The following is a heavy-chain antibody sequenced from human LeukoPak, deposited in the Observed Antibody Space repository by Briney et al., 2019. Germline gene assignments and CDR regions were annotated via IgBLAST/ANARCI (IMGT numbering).Heavy chain of an antibody. CDR3: ARLSSGWYGNYYYYYMDV. D-gene: IGHD6-19*01. V-gene: IGHV5-51*01. J-gene: IGHJ6*03. Sequence: GESLKISCKGSGYSFTSYWIGWVRQMPGKGLEWMGIIYPGDSDTRYSPSFQGQVTISADKSISTAYLQWSSLKASDTAMYYCARLSSGWYGNYYYYYMDVWGKGTTVTISS. CDR1: GYSFTSYW. CDR2: IYPGDSDT.